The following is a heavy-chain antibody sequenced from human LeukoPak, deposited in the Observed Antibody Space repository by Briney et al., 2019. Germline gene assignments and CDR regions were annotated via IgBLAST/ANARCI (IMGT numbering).Heavy chain of an antibody. J-gene: IGHJ3*02. CDR2: IYYSGST. V-gene: IGHV4-59*01. CDR3: ARDRPDYYDSSGCDAFDI. Sequence: SETLSLTCTVSGGSISSYYWSWIRQPPGKGLEWIGYIYYSGSTNYNPSLKSRVTISVDTSKNQFSLKLSSVTAADTAVYYCARDRPDYYDSSGCDAFDIWGQGTMVTVSS. D-gene: IGHD3-22*01. CDR1: GGSISSYY.